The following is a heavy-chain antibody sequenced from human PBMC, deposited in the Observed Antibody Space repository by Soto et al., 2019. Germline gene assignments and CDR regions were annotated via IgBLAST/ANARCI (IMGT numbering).Heavy chain of an antibody. CDR3: ARGNQYHYGSGSSYNNWFYT. J-gene: IGHJ5*02. Sequence: SETLSLTCAVYGGSFSGYYWSWIRQPPGKGLEWIGEINHSGSTNYNPSLKSRVTISVDTSKNQFSLKLSSVTAADTAVYYCARGNQYHYGSGSSYNNWFYTWGQGTRVTVSS. CDR1: GGSFSGYY. CDR2: INHSGST. D-gene: IGHD3-10*01. V-gene: IGHV4-34*01.